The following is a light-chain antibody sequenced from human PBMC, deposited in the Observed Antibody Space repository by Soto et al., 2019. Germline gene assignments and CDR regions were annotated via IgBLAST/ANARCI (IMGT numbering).Light chain of an antibody. J-gene: IGKJ4*01. V-gene: IGKV3-11*01. CDR3: QQRSNWPST. Sequence: EIVLTQSPATLSLSPGERAALSCRASQSVSSYLAWYQQKPGQAPRLLIYDASNRATGIPARFSGSGSGTDFTLTTRSLEPEYFAVYYCQQRSNWPSTFGGGTKVEIK. CDR2: DAS. CDR1: QSVSSY.